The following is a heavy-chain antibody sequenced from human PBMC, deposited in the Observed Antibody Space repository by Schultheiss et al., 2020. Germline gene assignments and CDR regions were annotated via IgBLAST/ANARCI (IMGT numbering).Heavy chain of an antibody. J-gene: IGHJ6*02. CDR3: ARTPTDLEGSNYYGMDV. Sequence: SGPTLVKPTQTLTLTCTFSGFSLSTSGVGVGWIRQPPGKALEWLALIYWDDDKYYSTSLKTRLTISKDTSKNQVVLTMTNMDPVDTATYYCARTPTDLEGSNYYGMDVWGQGTTVTVSS. CDR1: GFSLSTSGVG. CDR2: IYWDDDK. V-gene: IGHV2-70*01.